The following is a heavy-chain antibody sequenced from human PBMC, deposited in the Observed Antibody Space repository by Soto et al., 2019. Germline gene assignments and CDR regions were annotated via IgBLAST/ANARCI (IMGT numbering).Heavy chain of an antibody. J-gene: IGHJ4*02. V-gene: IGHV3-23*01. CDR1: GFTFSSYA. CDR3: AKLGICSGASCYNFDY. D-gene: IGHD2-15*01. CDR2: ISGRSGAT. Sequence: PGGSLRLSCAASGFTFSSYAMGWVRQAPGKGLEWVSSISGRSGATYYADFVKGRFTISRDNSENTLDLHMNSLRAEDTAVYYCAKLGICSGASCYNFDYWGQGTLVTVSS.